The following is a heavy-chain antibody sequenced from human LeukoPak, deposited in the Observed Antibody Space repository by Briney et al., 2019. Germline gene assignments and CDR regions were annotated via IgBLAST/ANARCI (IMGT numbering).Heavy chain of an antibody. V-gene: IGHV3-74*01. CDR1: GFTFSNYW. Sequence: GGSLRLSCAASGFTFSNYWMHWVRQVPGKGLVWVSRINTDASTTTYADSVKGRFTISRDNAKNTMYLQMNSLRAEDTAVYYCARVRVAGPFRLFDYWGQGTLVTVSS. D-gene: IGHD6-19*01. J-gene: IGHJ4*02. CDR3: ARVRVAGPFRLFDY. CDR2: INTDASTT.